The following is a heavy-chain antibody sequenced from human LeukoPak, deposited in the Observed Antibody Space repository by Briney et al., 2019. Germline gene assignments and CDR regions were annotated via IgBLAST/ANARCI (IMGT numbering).Heavy chain of an antibody. Sequence: ASVKVSCKASGYTFTTYGLSWVRQAPGQGLEWMGRINPNSGGTNYAQKFQGRVTMTRDTSISTAYMELSRLRSDDTAVYYCARGGPIVVVPADNWNYADYWGQGTLVTVSS. V-gene: IGHV1-2*06. J-gene: IGHJ4*02. CDR2: INPNSGGT. D-gene: IGHD2-2*01. CDR3: ARGGPIVVVPADNWNYADY. CDR1: GYTFTTYG.